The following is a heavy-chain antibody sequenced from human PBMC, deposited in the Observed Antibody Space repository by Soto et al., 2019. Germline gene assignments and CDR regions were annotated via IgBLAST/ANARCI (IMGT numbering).Heavy chain of an antibody. Sequence: GASVKVSCKASGYTFSSYAISWVRQAPGQGLEWMGGIIPIFGTANYAQKFQGRVTITADESTSTAYMELSSLRSEDTAVYYCARGYYYDSSGYYPVDYWGQGTLVTVSS. CDR1: GYTFSSYA. CDR3: ARGYYYDSSGYYPVDY. D-gene: IGHD3-22*01. V-gene: IGHV1-69*13. J-gene: IGHJ4*02. CDR2: IIPIFGTA.